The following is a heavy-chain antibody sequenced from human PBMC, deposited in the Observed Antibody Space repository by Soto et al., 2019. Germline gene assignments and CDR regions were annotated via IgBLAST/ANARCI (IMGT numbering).Heavy chain of an antibody. CDR3: ARGPYNYGSGSYYSPSYYFDY. CDR1: GYTFTSYY. CDR2: INPSGGST. Sequence: ASVKVSCKASGYTFTSYYMHWVRQAPGQGLGWMGIINPSGGSTSYAQKFQGRVTMTRDTSTSTVYMELSSLRSEDTAVYYCARGPYNYGSGSYYSPSYYFDYWGQGTLVSVSS. V-gene: IGHV1-46*03. J-gene: IGHJ4*02. D-gene: IGHD3-10*01.